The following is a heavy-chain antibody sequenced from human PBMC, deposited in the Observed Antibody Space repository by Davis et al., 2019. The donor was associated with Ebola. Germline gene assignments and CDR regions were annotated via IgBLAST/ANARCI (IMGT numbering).Heavy chain of an antibody. D-gene: IGHD2-8*02. Sequence: GSLRLSCTVSGGSVSSDGSCWTWIRQSPGMRLDWIGYTTYSGSANYNPSLANRVTISVDTSKNHFSLKLNSVTAADTAVYYCARARGMYSWIDDWGQGTLVTVSS. J-gene: IGHJ4*02. V-gene: IGHV4-61*03. CDR1: GGSVSSDGSC. CDR3: ARARGMYSWIDD. CDR2: TTYSGSA.